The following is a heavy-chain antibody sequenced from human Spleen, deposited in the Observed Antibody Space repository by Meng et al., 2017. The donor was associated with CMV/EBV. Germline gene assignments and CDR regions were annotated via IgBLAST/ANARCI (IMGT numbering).Heavy chain of an antibody. CDR3: TIGEPPPT. Sequence: VQLGESGGGRVKPGGSLRLSCAASGFTFSSYAMHWVRQAPGKGLEWVAVISYDGSNKYYADSVKGRFTISRDNSKNTLYLQMNSLRAEDTAVYYCTIGEPPPTWGQGTLVTVSS. CDR1: GFTFSSYA. J-gene: IGHJ5*02. D-gene: IGHD3-10*01. V-gene: IGHV3-30-3*01. CDR2: ISYDGSNK.